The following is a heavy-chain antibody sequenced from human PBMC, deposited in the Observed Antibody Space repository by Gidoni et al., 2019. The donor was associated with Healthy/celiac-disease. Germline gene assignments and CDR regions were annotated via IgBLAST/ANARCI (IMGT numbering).Heavy chain of an antibody. V-gene: IGHV3-33*01. J-gene: IGHJ4*02. Sequence: QVQLVESGGGVVQPGRSLSLSCAASGFTFSSYGMHWVRQAPGKGLGWVAVIWYDGSNKYYADSVKGRFTISRDNSKNTLYLQMNSLRAEDTAVYYCARDSVRGVIIRQFDYWGQGTLVTVSS. CDR2: IWYDGSNK. CDR1: GFTFSSYG. CDR3: ARDSVRGVIIRQFDY. D-gene: IGHD3-10*01.